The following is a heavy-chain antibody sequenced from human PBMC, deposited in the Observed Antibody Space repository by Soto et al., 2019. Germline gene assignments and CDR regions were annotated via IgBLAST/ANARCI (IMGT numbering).Heavy chain of an antibody. J-gene: IGHJ5*02. V-gene: IGHV3-33*01. Sequence: QVQLVESGGGVVQPGRPLRLSCAASGFTFSSYGMHWVRQAPGKGLEWVAVIWSDGSNTYYADSVKGRFTISRDNSKNTLYLQMNSLRAEDTAVYYCARGSYDFWSGYIANWFDPWGQGTLVTVSS. D-gene: IGHD3-3*01. CDR2: IWSDGSNT. CDR1: GFTFSSYG. CDR3: ARGSYDFWSGYIANWFDP.